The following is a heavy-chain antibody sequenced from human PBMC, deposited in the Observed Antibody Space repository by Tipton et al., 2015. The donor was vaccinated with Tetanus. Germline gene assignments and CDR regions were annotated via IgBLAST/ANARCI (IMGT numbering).Heavy chain of an antibody. CDR1: GYIFNNYW. V-gene: IGHV5-51*01. J-gene: IGHJ1*01. CDR2: IYPEDSDT. Sequence: QLVQSGGEVKKPGESLKISCKGSGYIFNNYWIGWVRQKPGKGLEWMGIIYPEDSDTRNSPSFQGKVTISVDKSINTAYLQWSSLKNSDTSMFYCARAHCTDGVCNFGFWGQGALVTVAS. CDR3: ARAHCTDGVCNFGF. D-gene: IGHD2-8*01.